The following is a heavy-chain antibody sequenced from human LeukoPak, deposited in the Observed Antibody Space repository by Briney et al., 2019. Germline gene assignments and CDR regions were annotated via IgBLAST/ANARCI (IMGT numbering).Heavy chain of an antibody. Sequence: SETLSLTCTVSGGSISSSSYYWSWIRQPAGKGLEWIGRIYTSGSTNYNPSLKSRVTISVDTSKNQFSLKLSSVTAADTAVYYCARCLAGVIDYWGQGTLVTVSS. CDR1: GGSISSSSYY. D-gene: IGHD2-15*01. V-gene: IGHV4-61*02. CDR3: ARCLAGVIDY. J-gene: IGHJ4*02. CDR2: IYTSGST.